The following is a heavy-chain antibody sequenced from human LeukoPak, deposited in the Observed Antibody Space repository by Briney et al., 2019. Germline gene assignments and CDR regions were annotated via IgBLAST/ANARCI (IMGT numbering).Heavy chain of an antibody. J-gene: IGHJ4*02. CDR2: IYYSGST. Sequence: SETLPLTCTVSGGSISSSSYYWGWIRQPPGKGLEWIGSIYYSGSTYYNPSLKSRVTISVDTSKNQFSLKLSSVTAADTAVYYCARHFQKVSYSRFDYWGQGTLVTVSS. CDR1: GGSISSSSYY. CDR3: ARHFQKVSYSRFDY. D-gene: IGHD6-13*01. V-gene: IGHV4-39*01.